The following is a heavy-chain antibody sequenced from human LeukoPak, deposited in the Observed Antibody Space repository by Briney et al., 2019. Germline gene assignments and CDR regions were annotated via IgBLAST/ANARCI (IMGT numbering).Heavy chain of an antibody. V-gene: IGHV3-53*01. CDR3: ARRAGAYSHPYDY. Sequence: GGSLRLSCAASGFTFNTYSMNWVRQAPGKGLEWVSFIYSGSTHYSDSVKGRFTISRDNSKSTLYLQMNSLRAEDTAVYYCARRAGAYSHPYDYWGQGTLVTVSS. CDR2: IYSGST. D-gene: IGHD4/OR15-4a*01. J-gene: IGHJ4*02. CDR1: GFTFNTYS.